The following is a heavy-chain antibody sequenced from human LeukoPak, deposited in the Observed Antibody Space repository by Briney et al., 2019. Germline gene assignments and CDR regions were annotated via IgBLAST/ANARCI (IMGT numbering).Heavy chain of an antibody. J-gene: IGHJ4*02. CDR1: GFTFSNAW. D-gene: IGHD3-16*01. CDR2: IYSGGST. CDR3: ARFGPMGFDY. Sequence: GGSLRLSCAASGFTFSNAWMSWVRQAPGKGLEWVSVIYSGGSTYYADSVKGRFTISRDNSKNTLYLQMNSLRAEDTAVYYCARFGPMGFDYWGQGTLVTVSS. V-gene: IGHV3-53*01.